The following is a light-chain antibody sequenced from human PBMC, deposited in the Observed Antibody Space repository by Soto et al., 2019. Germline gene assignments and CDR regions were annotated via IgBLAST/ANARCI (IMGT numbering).Light chain of an antibody. J-gene: IGKJ2*01. Sequence: DIQMTQSPSTLSASVGDRVTITCRASQSIGGRLAWYQQRPGKAPRLLIYDASSVESGVPSRFSGSRSGTMFTLAISSLQPEDFATYYCQHYHSYPYTFGQGTKLEIK. CDR2: DAS. V-gene: IGKV1-5*01. CDR1: QSIGGR. CDR3: QHYHSYPYT.